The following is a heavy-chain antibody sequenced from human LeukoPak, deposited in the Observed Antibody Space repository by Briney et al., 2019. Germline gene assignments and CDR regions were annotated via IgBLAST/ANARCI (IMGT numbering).Heavy chain of an antibody. D-gene: IGHD3-22*01. J-gene: IGHJ5*02. Sequence: SETLSLTCTVSGGSISSYYCTWIRQAPGKGLEWIGYIYYSGSTNYNPSLKSRVTISVDKSKNQFSLKLSSVTAADTAVYYCARVVNDYYDSSGYLFDPWGQGTLVTVSS. V-gene: IGHV4-59*12. CDR3: ARVVNDYYDSSGYLFDP. CDR1: GGSISSYY. CDR2: IYYSGST.